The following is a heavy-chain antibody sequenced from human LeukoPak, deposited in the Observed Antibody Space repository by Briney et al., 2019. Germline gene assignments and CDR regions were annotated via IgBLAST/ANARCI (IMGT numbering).Heavy chain of an antibody. CDR3: ARVAAAGIDFDY. V-gene: IGHV4-39*07. CDR1: GGSISSSSYY. CDR2: IYYSGST. D-gene: IGHD6-13*01. Sequence: SETLSLTCTVSGGSISSSSYYWGWSRQPPGNGLEWIGSIYYSGSTYYNPSLKSRVTISVDTSKNQFSLKLSSVTAADTAVYYCARVAAAGIDFDYWGQGTLVTVSS. J-gene: IGHJ4*02.